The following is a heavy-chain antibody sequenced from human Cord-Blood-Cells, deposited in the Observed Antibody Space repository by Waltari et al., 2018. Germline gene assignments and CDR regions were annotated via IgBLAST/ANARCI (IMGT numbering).Heavy chain of an antibody. CDR2: ISAYNGDT. Sequence: QVQLVQSGAEVKKPGASVKVSCKASGCTFTSYGISWVRQAPGQGLEWMGWISAYNGDTNYAQKLQGRVTMTTDTSTSRAYMELRSVRSDDTAVYYGASSKSSWYWFDPWGQGTLVTVSS. CDR1: GCTFTSYG. CDR3: ASSKSSWYWFDP. D-gene: IGHD6-13*01. V-gene: IGHV1-18*01. J-gene: IGHJ5*02.